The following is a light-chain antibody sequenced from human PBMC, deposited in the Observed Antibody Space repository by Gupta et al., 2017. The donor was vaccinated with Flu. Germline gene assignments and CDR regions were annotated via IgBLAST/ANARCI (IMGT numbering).Light chain of an antibody. J-gene: IGLJ1*01. CDR3: SSYRINSSRL. Sequence: SITFAGTGTSKDVGRYNYVSWYQPHPGKAPKIIIYDVNNRPSGVSNRFSGSKSGITASLTISGLQTEDEADYYCSSYRINSSRLFGTGTKVTVL. CDR2: DVN. V-gene: IGLV2-14*03. CDR1: SKDVGRYNY.